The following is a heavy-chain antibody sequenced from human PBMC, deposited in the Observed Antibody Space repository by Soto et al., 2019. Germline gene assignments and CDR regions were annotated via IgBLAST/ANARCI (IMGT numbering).Heavy chain of an antibody. V-gene: IGHV1-69*02. CDR1: GGTFSSYT. Sequence: ASVKVSCKASGGTFSSYTISWVRQAPGQGLEWMGRIIPILGIANYAQKFQGRVTITADKSTSTAYMELSSLRSEDTAVYYCARVRVVENTYSSSNWFDPWGQGTLVTVSS. CDR2: IIPILGIA. J-gene: IGHJ5*02. D-gene: IGHD6-6*01. CDR3: ARVRVVENTYSSSNWFDP.